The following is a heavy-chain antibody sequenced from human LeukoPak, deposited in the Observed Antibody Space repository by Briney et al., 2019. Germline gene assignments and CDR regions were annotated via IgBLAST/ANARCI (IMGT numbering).Heavy chain of an antibody. J-gene: IGHJ6*02. D-gene: IGHD3-3*01. Sequence: ASVKVSCKASGGTFSSYAISWVRQAPGQGLEWMGWISAYNGNTNYAQKLQGRVTMTTDTSTSTAYMELRSLRSDDTAVYYCARNSMGITIFGVAMADYYYYYGMDVWGQGTTVTVSS. V-gene: IGHV1-18*01. CDR3: ARNSMGITIFGVAMADYYYYYGMDV. CDR1: GGTFSSYA. CDR2: ISAYNGNT.